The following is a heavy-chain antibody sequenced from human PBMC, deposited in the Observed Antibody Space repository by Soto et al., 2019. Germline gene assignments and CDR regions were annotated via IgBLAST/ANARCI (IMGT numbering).Heavy chain of an antibody. CDR1: GGSISSGGYY. CDR3: AISSGYADWFDP. CDR2: IYYSGST. Sequence: QVQLQESGPGLVKPSQTLSLTCTVSGGSISSGGYYWSWIRQHPGKGLEWIGYIYYSGSTYYNPSPKSRVTIPVDTSKNQFSLKLRSVTAADTAVYYCAISSGYADWFDPWGQGTLVTVSS. J-gene: IGHJ5*02. D-gene: IGHD3-22*01. V-gene: IGHV4-31*03.